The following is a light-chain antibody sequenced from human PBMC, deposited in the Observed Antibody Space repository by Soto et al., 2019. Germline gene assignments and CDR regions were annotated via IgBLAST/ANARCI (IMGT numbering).Light chain of an antibody. Sequence: IQMTQAPSSLSASVGDRVTITCRASQSIASYLNWYQQKPGKAPDLLIYATSTLQSGVPSRFSGSGSGTDFTLTISSLQPEDFATYYCQQSYSILWTFGQGTKVDIK. J-gene: IGKJ1*01. V-gene: IGKV1-39*01. CDR2: ATS. CDR3: QQSYSILWT. CDR1: QSIASY.